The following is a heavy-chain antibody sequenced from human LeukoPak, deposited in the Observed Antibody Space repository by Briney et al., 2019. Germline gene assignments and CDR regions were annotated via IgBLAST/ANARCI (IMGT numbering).Heavy chain of an antibody. CDR1: GFTFSSYV. CDR2: ISGGGGST. Sequence: GGSLRLSCAASGFTFSSYVMSWVRQAPGKGLEWVSGISGGGGSTYYADSVKGRFTVSRDNSKITLYLQVNSLRAEGTAVYYCARKFGSYYSDYWGQGTLVTVSS. CDR3: ARKFGSYYSDY. J-gene: IGHJ4*02. V-gene: IGHV3-23*01. D-gene: IGHD1-26*01.